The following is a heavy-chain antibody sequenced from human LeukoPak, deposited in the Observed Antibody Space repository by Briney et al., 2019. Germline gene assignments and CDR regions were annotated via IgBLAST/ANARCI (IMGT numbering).Heavy chain of an antibody. CDR3: AKGYYGSGSYSPVDY. V-gene: IGHV3-33*06. CDR2: IWYDGSNK. Sequence: GGSLRLSCAASGFTFSSYGMHWVRQAPGKGLEWVAVIWYDGSNKYYADSVKGRFTISRDNSKNTLYLQMNSLRAEDTAVYYCAKGYYGSGSYSPVDYWGQGTLVTVSS. D-gene: IGHD3-10*01. J-gene: IGHJ4*02. CDR1: GFTFSSYG.